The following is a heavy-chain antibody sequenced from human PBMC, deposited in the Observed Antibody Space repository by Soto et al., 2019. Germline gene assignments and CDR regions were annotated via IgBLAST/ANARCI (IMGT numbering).Heavy chain of an antibody. CDR2: MSPNSGNT. CDR1: GYTVTSYD. D-gene: IGHD7-27*01. V-gene: IGHV1-8*01. Sequence: ASVKVSCKASGYTVTSYDINSVPQATGRGLEWMGWMSPNSGNTGYAQKFQGRVTMTRSTSLRTAYMELSGLRSDDTAVYYCTRGPPNWGFDYWGQGTPVTVSS. CDR3: TRGPPNWGFDY. J-gene: IGHJ4*02.